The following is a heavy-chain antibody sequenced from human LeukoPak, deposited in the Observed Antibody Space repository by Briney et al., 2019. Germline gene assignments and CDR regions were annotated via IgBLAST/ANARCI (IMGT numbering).Heavy chain of an antibody. J-gene: IGHJ5*02. V-gene: IGHV1-2*06. CDR2: IHPNSGAT. CDR1: GYTFTGYY. CDR3: ARVEAVTNSNWFDP. D-gene: IGHD4-17*01. Sequence: GASVKVSCKASGYTFTGYYLHWVRQAPGQGLEWMGRIHPNSGATNSAQKFQGGVTMTRDTSITTAYMELSRLTSDDTAVYYCARVEAVTNSNWFDPWGQGTLVTVSS.